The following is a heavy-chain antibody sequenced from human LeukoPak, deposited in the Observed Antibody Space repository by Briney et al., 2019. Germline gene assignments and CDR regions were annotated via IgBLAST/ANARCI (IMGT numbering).Heavy chain of an antibody. CDR3: ARVFFDYGSGTRYYFDY. CDR2: INPNSGGT. CDR1: GYTFTGYY. J-gene: IGHJ4*02. D-gene: IGHD3-10*01. V-gene: IGHV1-2*02. Sequence: ASVKVSCKASGYTFTGYYMHWVRQAPGQGLEWMGWINPNSGGTNYAQKFQGRVTMTRDTSISTAFMELSRLRSDDTAVYYCARVFFDYGSGTRYYFDYWGQGTLVTVSS.